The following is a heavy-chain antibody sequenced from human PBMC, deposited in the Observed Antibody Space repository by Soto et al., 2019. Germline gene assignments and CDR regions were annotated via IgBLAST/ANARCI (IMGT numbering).Heavy chain of an antibody. D-gene: IGHD2-15*01. CDR3: ARGSVVAATLFDY. Sequence: QVQLQESGPGLVRPSQTLSLTCTVSGGSISSGGYYWSWIRQHPGKGLEWIGYIYYSGSTYYNPSLKSRVTISVDTSKNQFSLKLSSVTAADTAVYYCARGSVVAATLFDYWGQGTLVTVSS. J-gene: IGHJ4*02. CDR1: GGSISSGGYY. V-gene: IGHV4-31*03. CDR2: IYYSGST.